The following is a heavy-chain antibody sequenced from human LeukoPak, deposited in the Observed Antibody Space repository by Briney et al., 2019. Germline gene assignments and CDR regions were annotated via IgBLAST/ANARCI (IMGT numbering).Heavy chain of an antibody. CDR2: ISGSGGST. J-gene: IGHJ5*02. V-gene: IGHV3-23*01. D-gene: IGHD3-10*01. CDR3: AKGRGGP. CDR1: GFTFSTYA. Sequence: PGGSLRLSCAVSGFTFSTYAMSWVRRAPGKGLEWVSSISGSGGSTYYADSVKGRFTISRDNSKSTLDLQMNSLRADDTAVYYCAKGRGGPWGQGTLVTVSS.